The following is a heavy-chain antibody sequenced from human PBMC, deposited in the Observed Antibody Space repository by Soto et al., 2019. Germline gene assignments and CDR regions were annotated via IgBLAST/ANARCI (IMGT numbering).Heavy chain of an antibody. CDR2: IKEDGSKK. V-gene: IGHV3-7*01. Sequence: GGSLRLSCAASGFTFSGYWMSWVRQAPGKGLEWVANIKEDGSKKYYVDSVRGRFTISRDNGKKSLYLLMTSLRGEDTAVYYCARDSHGDYPGYHYYGLDVWGQGTTVTVSS. CDR3: ARDSHGDYPGYHYYGLDV. D-gene: IGHD4-17*01. J-gene: IGHJ6*02. CDR1: GFTFSGYW.